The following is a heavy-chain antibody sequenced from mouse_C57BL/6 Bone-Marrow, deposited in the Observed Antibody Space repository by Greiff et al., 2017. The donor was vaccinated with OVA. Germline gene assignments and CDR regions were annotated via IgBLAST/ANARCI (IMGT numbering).Heavy chain of an antibody. CDR2: IYPGDGDT. J-gene: IGHJ3*01. D-gene: IGHD4-1*01. CDR1: GYAFSSSW. V-gene: IGHV1-82*01. CDR3: ARYWAFAY. Sequence: QVQLQQSGPELVKPGASVKISCKASGYAFSSSWMNWVKQRPGKGLEWIGRIYPGDGDTNYNGKFKGKATLTADKSSSTAYMQLSSLTSEDSAVYFCARYWAFAYWGQGTLVTVSA.